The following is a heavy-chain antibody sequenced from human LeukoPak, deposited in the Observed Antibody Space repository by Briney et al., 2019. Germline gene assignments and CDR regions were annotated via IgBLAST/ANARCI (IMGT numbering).Heavy chain of an antibody. CDR1: GFTFSSYS. V-gene: IGHV3-21*01. CDR2: ISSSSSYI. D-gene: IGHD3-3*01. CDR3: ASNTIFGVVNDAFDI. J-gene: IGHJ3*02. Sequence: KPGGSLRLSCAASGFTFSSYSINWVRQALGKGLEWVSSISSSSSYIYYADSLKGRFTISRDNARNSLYLQMNSLRAEDTAVYYCASNTIFGVVNDAFDIWGQGTMVTVSS.